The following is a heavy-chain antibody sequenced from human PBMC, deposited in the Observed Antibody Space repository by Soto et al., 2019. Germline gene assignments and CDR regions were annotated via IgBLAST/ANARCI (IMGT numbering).Heavy chain of an antibody. CDR1: GYTFTGYY. Sequence: ASVKVSCKASGYTFTGYYMHWVRQAPGQGLEWMGWIDPNSGGTNYAQKFQSWVTMTRDTSISTAYMELSRLRSDDTAVYYCARGGDIVLMVYAMFFDYWGQGTLVTVSS. D-gene: IGHD2-8*01. V-gene: IGHV1-2*04. CDR2: IDPNSGGT. CDR3: ARGGDIVLMVYAMFFDY. J-gene: IGHJ4*02.